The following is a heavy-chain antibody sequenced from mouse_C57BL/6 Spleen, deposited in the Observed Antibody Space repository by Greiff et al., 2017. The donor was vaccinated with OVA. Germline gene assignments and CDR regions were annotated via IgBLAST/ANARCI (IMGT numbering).Heavy chain of an antibody. J-gene: IGHJ4*01. CDR1: GYSFSSSW. D-gene: IGHD3-2*01. V-gene: IGHV1-82*01. CDR2: IYPGDGDT. CDR3: ARKETEGAMDY. Sequence: VQLVESGPELVKPGASVKISCKASGYSFSSSWMNWVKQRPGKGLEWIGRIYPGDGDTNYNGKFKGKATLTADKSSSTAYMQLSSLTSEDSAVYFCARKETEGAMDYWGQGTSVTVSS.